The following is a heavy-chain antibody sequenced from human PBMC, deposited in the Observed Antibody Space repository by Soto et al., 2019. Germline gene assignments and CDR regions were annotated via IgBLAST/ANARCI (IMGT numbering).Heavy chain of an antibody. V-gene: IGHV3-15*01. CDR2: IKSKTDGGTT. D-gene: IGHD2-2*01. Sequence: GGSLRLSCAASGFTFSNAWMSGFRQAPGKGLEWVGRIKSKTDGGTTDYAAPVKGRFTISRDDSKNTLYLQMNSLKTEDTAVYYCTICISTSCPFDYWGQGTLVTVSS. J-gene: IGHJ4*02. CDR1: GFTFSNAW. CDR3: TICISTSCPFDY.